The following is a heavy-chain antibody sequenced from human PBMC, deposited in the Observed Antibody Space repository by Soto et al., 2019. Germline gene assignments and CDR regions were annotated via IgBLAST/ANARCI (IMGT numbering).Heavy chain of an antibody. CDR2: IYHGGTT. Sequence: LSLTCTVSGYSISSGSSWAWIRQPPGKGPEWIASIYHGGTTFYNPSLKSRITISVDTSSNQFSLKLTSVTAADTAVYYCARVHVMVVAGSTFDYWGHGTLVTVSS. CDR3: ARVHVMVVAGSTFDY. D-gene: IGHD6-19*01. V-gene: IGHV4-38-2*02. CDR1: GYSISSGSS. J-gene: IGHJ4*01.